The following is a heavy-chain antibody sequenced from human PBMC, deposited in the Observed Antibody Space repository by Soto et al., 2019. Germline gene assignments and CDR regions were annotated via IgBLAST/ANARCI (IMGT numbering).Heavy chain of an antibody. Sequence: RASVKVSCKASGGTFSSYAISWVRQAPGQGLEWLGGIIPIFGTANYAQKFQGRVTITADESTSTAYMELSSLRSEDTAVYYCARFRGIVDPSPAYYYYGMDVWGQGTTVTVSS. J-gene: IGHJ6*02. D-gene: IGHD1-26*01. CDR3: ARFRGIVDPSPAYYYYGMDV. CDR1: GGTFSSYA. V-gene: IGHV1-69*13. CDR2: IIPIFGTA.